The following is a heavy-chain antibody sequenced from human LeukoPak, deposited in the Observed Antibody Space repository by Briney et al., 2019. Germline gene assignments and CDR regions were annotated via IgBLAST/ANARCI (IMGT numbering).Heavy chain of an antibody. CDR1: GFTFSSYE. V-gene: IGHV3-48*03. CDR3: ARAHPNYYDSSGYEGCDY. Sequence: VGSLRLSCAASGFTFSSYEMNWVRQAPGKGLEWVLYISSSGSTIYYADSVKGRFTISRDNAKNSLYLQMNSLRAEETAVCYCARAHPNYYDSSGYEGCDYSGQGTLVTVSS. J-gene: IGHJ4*01. CDR2: ISSSGSTI. D-gene: IGHD3-22*01.